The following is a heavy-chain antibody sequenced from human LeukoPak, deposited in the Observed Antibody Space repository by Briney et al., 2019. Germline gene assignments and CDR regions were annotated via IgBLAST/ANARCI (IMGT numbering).Heavy chain of an antibody. D-gene: IGHD6-6*01. CDR3: ARELIAARVGYYFDY. J-gene: IGHJ4*02. CDR1: GGSFSGYY. CDR2: INHSGST. Sequence: SETLSLTCAVYGGSFSGYYWSWIRQPPEKGLEWIGEINHSGSTNYNPSLKSRVTISVDTSKNQFSLKLSSVTAADTAVYYCARELIAARVGYYFDYWGQGTLVTVSS. V-gene: IGHV4-34*01.